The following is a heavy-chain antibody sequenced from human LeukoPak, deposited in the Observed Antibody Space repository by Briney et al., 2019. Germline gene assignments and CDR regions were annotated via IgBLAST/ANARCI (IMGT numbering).Heavy chain of an antibody. CDR2: IYHSGST. CDR1: GGSISSSNW. D-gene: IGHD6-13*01. CDR3: ARVGTAAGFDY. V-gene: IGHV4-4*02. J-gene: IGHJ4*02. Sequence: SETLSPTCAVSGGSISSSNWWSWVRQPPGKGLEWIGEIYHSGSTNYNPSLKSRVTISVDKSKNHFSLKLSSVTAADTAVYYCARVGTAAGFDYWGQGTLVTVSS.